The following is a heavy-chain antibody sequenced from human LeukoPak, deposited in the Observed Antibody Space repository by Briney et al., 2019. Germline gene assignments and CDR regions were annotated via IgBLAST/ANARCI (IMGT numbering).Heavy chain of an antibody. CDR3: AKYMYYYDSSGNNWFDP. D-gene: IGHD3-22*01. J-gene: IGHJ5*02. CDR2: ISAYNGNT. V-gene: IGHV1-18*01. Sequence: ASVKVSCKASGYTFTSYGISWVQQAPGQGLEWMGWISAYNGNTNYAQKLQGRVTMTTDTSTSTAYMELRSLRSDDTAVYYCAKYMYYYDSSGNNWFDPWGQGTLVTVSS. CDR1: GYTFTSYG.